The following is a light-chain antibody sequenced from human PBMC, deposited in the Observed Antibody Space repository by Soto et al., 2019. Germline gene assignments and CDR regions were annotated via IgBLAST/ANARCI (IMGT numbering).Light chain of an antibody. V-gene: IGKV1-5*01. CDR1: QSFSTW. CDR2: DAY. CDR3: QQYESYPWT. Sequence: DIQMTQSPSTLSASVGDRVTITCRASQSFSTWLAWYQQKPGKAPKLLIYDAYSLESGVPSRFSGSGSGTEFTLTITSLQPDDFATYYCQQYESYPWTFGQGTKVDIK. J-gene: IGKJ1*01.